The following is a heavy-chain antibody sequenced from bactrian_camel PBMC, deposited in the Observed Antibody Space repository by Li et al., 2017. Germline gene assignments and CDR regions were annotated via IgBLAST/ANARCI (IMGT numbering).Heavy chain of an antibody. J-gene: IGHJ4*01. D-gene: IGHD4*01. CDR1: GFTFSSYA. V-gene: IGHV3S30*01. CDR2: VYTGDGKT. Sequence: QLVESGGGLVQPGGSLRLSCAASGFTFSSYAMSWVRQAPGKGLEWVSTVYTGDGKTYSADSVKGRFTISRDNTKNILYLQMNSLKSEDTALYYCAKDLFTDYARWGQGTQVTVS. CDR3: AKDLFTDYAR.